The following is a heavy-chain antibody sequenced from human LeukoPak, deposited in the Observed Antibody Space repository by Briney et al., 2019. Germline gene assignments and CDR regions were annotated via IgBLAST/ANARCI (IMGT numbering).Heavy chain of an antibody. CDR1: GFTFSSYE. V-gene: IGHV3-64*01. CDR3: ARGVVDTAMVLDY. CDR2: ISSNGGST. J-gene: IGHJ4*02. Sequence: GGSLRLSCAASGFTFSSYEMNWVRQAPGKGLEYVSAISSNGGSTYYANSVKGRFTISRDNSKNTLYLQMGSLRAEDMAVYYCARGVVDTAMVLDYWGQGTLVTVSS. D-gene: IGHD5-18*01.